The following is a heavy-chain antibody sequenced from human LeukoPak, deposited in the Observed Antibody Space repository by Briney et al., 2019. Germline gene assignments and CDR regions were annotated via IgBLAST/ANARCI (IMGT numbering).Heavy chain of an antibody. CDR2: IYHSGST. CDR3: VRDGYSSSWYWFDP. Sequence: PSETLSLTCTVSGYSISSGYYWGWIRQPPGKGLERIGSIYHSGSTYYNPSLKSRATISVDTSKNQFSLRLSSVTAADTAVYYCVRDGYSSSWYWFDPWGQGTLVTVSS. V-gene: IGHV4-38-2*02. J-gene: IGHJ5*02. D-gene: IGHD6-13*01. CDR1: GYSISSGYY.